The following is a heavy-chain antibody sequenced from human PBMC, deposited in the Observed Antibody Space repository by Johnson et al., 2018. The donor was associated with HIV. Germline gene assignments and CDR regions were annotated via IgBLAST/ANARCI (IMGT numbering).Heavy chain of an antibody. CDR2: ISSRGRAG. CDR3: ARVFPGRPMIPQAFDI. CDR1: GFTFSDHY. D-gene: IGHD3-22*01. Sequence: QVQLVESGGGLVQPGGSLRLSCVASGFTFSDHYMSWIRQAPGRGLAWVAYISSRGRAGYYADSLKGRLTVSRDNAKNSLYLQMNSLRPEDTAVYYCARVFPGRPMIPQAFDIWGQGTMVTVSS. J-gene: IGHJ3*02. V-gene: IGHV3-11*04.